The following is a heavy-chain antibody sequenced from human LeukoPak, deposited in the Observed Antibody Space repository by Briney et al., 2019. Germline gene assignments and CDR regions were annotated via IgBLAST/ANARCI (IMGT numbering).Heavy chain of an antibody. CDR2: RNIDGSEK. CDR1: GFTFSNYW. D-gene: IGHD1-26*01. CDR3: ARVPVEWELLLDY. V-gene: IGHV3-7*01. J-gene: IGHJ4*02. Sequence: PGGSPRLSCEASGFTFSNYWMGWVRQAPGKRLEWVANRNIDGSEKYFAESVKGRFSISRDNARISVYLQMASLRVEDTAVYYCARVPVEWELLLDYWGQGTLVTVSS.